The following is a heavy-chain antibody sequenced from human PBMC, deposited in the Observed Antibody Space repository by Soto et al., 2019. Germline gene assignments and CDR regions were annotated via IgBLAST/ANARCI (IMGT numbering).Heavy chain of an antibody. CDR3: ARDQGTANKHNWLDP. Sequence: QVQLQESGPGLVEPSETLSLTCTVSGDSVSSATYYWSWIRQPPGKALEWIGSIYYSGSTNYNPSLRSRVIMSVDTSKNQFSLNLSSVTAADTAVYYCARDQGTANKHNWLDPWGQEPWSPSPQ. J-gene: IGHJ5*02. CDR2: IYYSGST. V-gene: IGHV4-61*01. D-gene: IGHD1-7*01. CDR1: GDSVSSATYY.